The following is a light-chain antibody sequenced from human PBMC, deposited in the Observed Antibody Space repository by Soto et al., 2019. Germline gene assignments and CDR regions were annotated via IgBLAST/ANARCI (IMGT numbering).Light chain of an antibody. J-gene: IGLJ2*01. V-gene: IGLV1-44*01. Sequence: QSVLTQPPSASGTPGQRVTISCSGSSSNIGSNTVNWYQQLPGTARKLLIYSNNQRPSGVPERFSGSKSGTSASLAISGLQSEDEADYYCAAWDDSLNGVVFGGGTKVTVL. CDR1: SSNIGSNT. CDR3: AAWDDSLNGVV. CDR2: SNN.